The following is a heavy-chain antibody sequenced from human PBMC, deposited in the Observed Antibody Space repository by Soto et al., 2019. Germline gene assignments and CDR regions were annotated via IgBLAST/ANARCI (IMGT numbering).Heavy chain of an antibody. V-gene: IGHV3-33*01. CDR1: GFTFSSYG. J-gene: IGHJ3*02. Sequence: GGSLRLSCAASGFTFSSYGMHWVRQAPGKGLEWAAVIWYDGSNKYYADSVKGRFTISRDNSKNTLYLQMNSLRAEDTAVYYCARGLRGGATALNAFDIWGQGTMVTVSS. CDR2: IWYDGSNK. CDR3: ARGLRGGATALNAFDI. D-gene: IGHD1-26*01.